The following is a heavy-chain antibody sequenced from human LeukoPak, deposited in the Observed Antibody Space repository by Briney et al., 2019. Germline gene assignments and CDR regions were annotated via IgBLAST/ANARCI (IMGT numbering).Heavy chain of an antibody. Sequence: SVKVSCKASGGTFSSYAISWVRQAPGQGLEWMGGIIPIFGTANYAQKFQGRVTITADKSTSTAYMELSRLRSDDTAVYYCARPTTVVTPVDAFDIWGQGTMVTVSS. D-gene: IGHD4-23*01. CDR1: GGTFSSYA. CDR3: ARPTTVVTPVDAFDI. CDR2: IIPIFGTA. J-gene: IGHJ3*02. V-gene: IGHV1-69*06.